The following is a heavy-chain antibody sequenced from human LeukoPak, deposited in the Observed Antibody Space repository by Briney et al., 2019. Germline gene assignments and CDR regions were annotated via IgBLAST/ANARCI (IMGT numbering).Heavy chain of an antibody. V-gene: IGHV3-15*01. CDR1: GFTFSSYS. Sequence: GGSLRLSCAASGFTFSSYSMNWVRQAPGKGLEWVGRIKSKTDGGTTDYAAPVKGRFTISRDDSKNTLYLQMNSLKTEDTAVYYCTTDPPPDYYDSSGYSLLGYWGQGTLVTVSS. J-gene: IGHJ4*02. D-gene: IGHD3-22*01. CDR2: IKSKTDGGTT. CDR3: TTDPPPDYYDSSGYSLLGY.